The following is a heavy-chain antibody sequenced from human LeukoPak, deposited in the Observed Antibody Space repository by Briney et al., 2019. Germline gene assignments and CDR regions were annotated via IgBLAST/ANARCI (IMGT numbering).Heavy chain of an antibody. Sequence: GGSLRLSCAASGFTFSSYAMSWVRQAPGKGLEWVSSISSSSSYIYYADSVKGRLTISRDNAKNSLYLQMNSLRAEDTAVYYCARDTSYDFWSGYYTDDYWGQGTLVTVSS. CDR1: GFTFSSYA. V-gene: IGHV3-21*01. CDR2: ISSSSSYI. J-gene: IGHJ4*02. D-gene: IGHD3-3*01. CDR3: ARDTSYDFWSGYYTDDY.